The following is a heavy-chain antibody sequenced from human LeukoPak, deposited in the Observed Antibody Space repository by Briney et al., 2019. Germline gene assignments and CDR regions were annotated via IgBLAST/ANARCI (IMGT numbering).Heavy chain of an antibody. Sequence: GKSLRLSCAASGLTFRNHGMHWVRQAPGKGLEWVAVIWYDGSNKYYADSVKGRFTISRDNSKNTLYLQMNSLRAEDTAVYYCARDRTVTSYFDYWGQGTLVTVSS. CDR3: ARDRTVTSYFDY. J-gene: IGHJ4*02. CDR1: GLTFRNHG. V-gene: IGHV3-30*19. CDR2: IWYDGSNK. D-gene: IGHD4-17*01.